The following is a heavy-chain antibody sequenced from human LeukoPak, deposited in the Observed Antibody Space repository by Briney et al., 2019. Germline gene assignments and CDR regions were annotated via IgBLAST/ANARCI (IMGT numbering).Heavy chain of an antibody. CDR3: ARVPNSIVVVTGYFDY. CDR2: INPSGGDT. J-gene: IGHJ4*02. V-gene: IGHV1-46*01. D-gene: IGHD2-21*02. Sequence: GASVKVSCKPSGYTFTSYYMHWVRQAPGQGLEWMGIINPSGGDTSYAQKFQGRVTMTRDTSISTAYMELSRLRSDDTAVYYCARVPNSIVVVTGYFDYWGQGTLVTVSS. CDR1: GYTFTSYY.